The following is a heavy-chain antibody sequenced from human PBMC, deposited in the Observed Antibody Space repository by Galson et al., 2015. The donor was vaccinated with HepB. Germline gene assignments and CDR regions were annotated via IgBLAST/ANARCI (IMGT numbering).Heavy chain of an antibody. CDR3: ARDRYNWNDRGSLDAFDI. D-gene: IGHD1-1*01. V-gene: IGHV1-18*01. CDR1: GGTFSSYA. CDR2: ISAYNGNT. J-gene: IGHJ3*02. Sequence: SVKVSCKASGGTFSSYAISWVRQAPGQGLEWMGWISAYNGNTNYAQKLQGRVTMTTDTSTSTAYMELRSLRSDDTAVYYCARDRYNWNDRGSLDAFDIWGQGTMVTVSS.